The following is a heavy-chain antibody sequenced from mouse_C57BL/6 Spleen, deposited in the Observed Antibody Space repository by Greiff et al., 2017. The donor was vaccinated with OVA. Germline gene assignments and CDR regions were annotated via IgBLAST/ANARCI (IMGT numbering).Heavy chain of an antibody. CDR3: ARSLTGTGGFAY. CDR1: GYTFTSYW. J-gene: IGHJ3*01. Sequence: QVQLKQPGAELVKPGASVKMSCKASGYTFTSYWITWVKQRPGQGLEWIGDIYPGSGSTNYNEKFKSKATLTVDTSSSTAYMQLSSLTSEDSAVYYCARSLTGTGGFAYWGQGTLVTVSA. D-gene: IGHD4-1*01. CDR2: IYPGSGST. V-gene: IGHV1-55*01.